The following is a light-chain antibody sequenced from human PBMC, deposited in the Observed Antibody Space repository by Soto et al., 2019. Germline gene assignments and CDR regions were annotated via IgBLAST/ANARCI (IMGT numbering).Light chain of an antibody. J-gene: IGKJ2*01. V-gene: IGKV3-11*01. CDR3: HQRRNWPRT. CDR2: DAS. CDR1: QSVRSY. Sequence: EIVLTQSPATLSLSPGERANLSCRASQSVRSYLAWYQQKPGQAPRLLIYDASNRATGIPARFSGSGSGTDFTLTISSLEPEDFAVYYCHQRRNWPRTFGQGTKLEIK.